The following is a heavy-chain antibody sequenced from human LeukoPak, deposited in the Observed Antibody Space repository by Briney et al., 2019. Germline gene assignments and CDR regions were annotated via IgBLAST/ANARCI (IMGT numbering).Heavy chain of an antibody. V-gene: IGHV4-59*01. CDR1: GGSISSYY. CDR2: IYYSGST. CDR3: AREGYGSGSYFPYYFDY. Sequence: SETLSLTCTVSGGSISSYYWSWLRQPPGKGLEWIGYIYYSGSTNYNPSLKSRVTISVDTSKDQFSLKLSSVTAADTAVYYCAREGYGSGSYFPYYFDYWGQGTLVTVSS. J-gene: IGHJ4*02. D-gene: IGHD3-10*01.